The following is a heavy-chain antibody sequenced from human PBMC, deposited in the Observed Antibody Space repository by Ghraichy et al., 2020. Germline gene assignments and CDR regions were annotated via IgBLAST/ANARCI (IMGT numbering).Heavy chain of an antibody. D-gene: IGHD2-21*02. V-gene: IGHV4-4*02. J-gene: IGHJ3*02. CDR1: GGSISSSHW. Sequence: SETLSLTCAVSGGSISSSHWWSWVRQPPGKGLEWIGEIYHSGSTNYHPSLKSRVTISVDKSKNQFSLKLSSVTDADTDVYYCARSRGDPDAFDIWGQGTMVTVSS. CDR2: IYHSGST. CDR3: ARSRGDPDAFDI.